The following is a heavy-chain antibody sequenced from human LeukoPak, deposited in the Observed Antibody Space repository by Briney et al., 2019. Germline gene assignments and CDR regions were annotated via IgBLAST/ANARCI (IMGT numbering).Heavy chain of an antibody. Sequence: ASVTVSCKASGCTDTSFDKHWVRQAPGQGREGMGLFNPSGGRNSFEPKLQGGIIMTRGLATSTVYMELSSLRCVDAAVYYCGGQGFCRGGSCSRGAVDIWGEGTTCTVSS. J-gene: IGHJ3*02. V-gene: IGHV1-46*01. D-gene: IGHD2-15*01. CDR2: FNPSGGRN. CDR3: GGQGFCRGGSCSRGAVDI. CDR1: GCTDTSFD.